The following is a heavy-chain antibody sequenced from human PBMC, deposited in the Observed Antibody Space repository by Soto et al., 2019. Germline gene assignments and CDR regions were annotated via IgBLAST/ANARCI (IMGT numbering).Heavy chain of an antibody. CDR1: GYTFTSYG. V-gene: IGHV1-18*01. J-gene: IGHJ4*02. Sequence: ASVKVSCKASGYTFTSYGISWVRQAPGQGLEWMGWISAYNGNTNYAQKLQGRVTMTTDTSTSTAYMELRSLRSDDTAVYYCARASHEDFWSGYYLVYWGQGTLVTVSS. CDR3: ARASHEDFWSGYYLVY. D-gene: IGHD3-3*01. CDR2: ISAYNGNT.